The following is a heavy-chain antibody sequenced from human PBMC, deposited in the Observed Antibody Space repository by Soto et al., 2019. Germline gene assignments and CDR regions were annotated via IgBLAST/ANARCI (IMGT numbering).Heavy chain of an antibody. Sequence: EVQLLESGGGLVQPGGSLRLSCAASGFTFSNYAMSWVRQAPGKGLEWVSAISGSGAGTYYADSVKGRFNISRDSSKNMLYLQMNSLRAEDTAIYYCAKDLYSSAWYLAPWGQGTLVTVSS. V-gene: IGHV3-23*01. CDR1: GFTFSNYA. J-gene: IGHJ5*02. CDR2: ISGSGAGT. CDR3: AKDLYSSAWYLAP. D-gene: IGHD6-19*01.